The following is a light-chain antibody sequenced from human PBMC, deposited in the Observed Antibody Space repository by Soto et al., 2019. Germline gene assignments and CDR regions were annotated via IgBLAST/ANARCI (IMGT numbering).Light chain of an antibody. V-gene: IGKV1-5*03. CDR3: QQYDSLWT. CDR1: ESISTW. CDR2: KAS. J-gene: IGKJ1*01. Sequence: GDRVTITCRASESISTWLAWYQQKPGKAPKLLIYKASNLETGVPSRFSGSGFGTEFTLTISSLQPDDFATYYCQQYDSLWTFGQGTKVDIK.